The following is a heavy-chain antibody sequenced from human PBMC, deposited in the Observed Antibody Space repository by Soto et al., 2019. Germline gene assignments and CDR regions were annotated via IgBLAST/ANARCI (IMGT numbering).Heavy chain of an antibody. Sequence: QVQLVQSGAEVKKPGSSVKVSCKASGGTLSSYAISWVRQAPGEGLEWMGGIIPIFGTANYAQKFQGRVTITADESTSTAYMELSSLRSEDTAVYYCAGHAEWELLHFHYWGQGTLVTVSS. CDR2: IIPIFGTA. CDR3: AGHAEWELLHFHY. CDR1: GGTLSSYA. V-gene: IGHV1-69*01. J-gene: IGHJ4*02. D-gene: IGHD1-26*01.